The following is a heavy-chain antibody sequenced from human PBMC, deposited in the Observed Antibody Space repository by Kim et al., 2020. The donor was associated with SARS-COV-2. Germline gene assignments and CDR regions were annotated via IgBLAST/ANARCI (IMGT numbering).Heavy chain of an antibody. CDR3: GPLDYDFWRGT. V-gene: IGHV1-2*02. Sequence: ASVKVSCKASGYTFTGYYMHWVRQAPGQVLEWMGWINPNSGGTNYAQKFQGRVTMTRDTSISTAYMELSRLRSDDTAVYYCGPLDYDFWRGTWGQGTLVTVSS. J-gene: IGHJ5*02. D-gene: IGHD3-3*01. CDR2: INPNSGGT. CDR1: GYTFTGYY.